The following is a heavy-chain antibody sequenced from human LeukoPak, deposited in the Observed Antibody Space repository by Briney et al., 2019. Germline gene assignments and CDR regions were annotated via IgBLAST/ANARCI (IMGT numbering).Heavy chain of an antibody. J-gene: IGHJ6*04. Sequence: GGSLRLSCAASGFTFSSYEVNWVCQAPGKGREWVSYIIVSGRTIYSADSVRGRCTISRDNPKNSLYLQMNSLRAEDTAVYYCAELGITMIGGVWGKGATVTISS. CDR3: AELGITMIGGV. CDR1: GFTFSSYE. V-gene: IGHV3-48*03. D-gene: IGHD3-10*02. CDR2: IIVSGRTI.